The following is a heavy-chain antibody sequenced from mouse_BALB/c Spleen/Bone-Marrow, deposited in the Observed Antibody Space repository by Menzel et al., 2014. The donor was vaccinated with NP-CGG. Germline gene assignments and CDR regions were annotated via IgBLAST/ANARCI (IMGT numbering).Heavy chain of an antibody. CDR3: ARRDDGYYNFDY. CDR2: ISSGSSTI. Sequence: EVQLVESGGGLVQPGGSRKLSCAASGFTFSSFGMHWVRQAPEKGLVWVAYISSGSSTIYYADTVKGRFTISRDNPKNTLFLQMTSLRSEDTAMYYCARRDDGYYNFDYWGQGTTLTVSS. D-gene: IGHD2-3*01. V-gene: IGHV5-17*02. CDR1: GFTFSSFG. J-gene: IGHJ2*01.